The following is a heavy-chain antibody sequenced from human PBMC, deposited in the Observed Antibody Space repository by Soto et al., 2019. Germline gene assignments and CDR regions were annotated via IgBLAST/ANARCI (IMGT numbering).Heavy chain of an antibody. CDR1: GFTFSSYG. CDR3: GRTGPNCISTSCYEDD. J-gene: IGHJ4*02. D-gene: IGHD2-2*01. CDR2: IWYDGSNK. Sequence: QVQLVESGGGVVQPGRSLRLSCAASGFTFSSYGMHWVRQAPGKGLEWVAVIWYDGSNKYYADSVKGRFTISRDNSKNTLYLQMSSLRAEDTAVYYCGRTGPNCISTSCYEDDWGQGTLVTVSS. V-gene: IGHV3-33*01.